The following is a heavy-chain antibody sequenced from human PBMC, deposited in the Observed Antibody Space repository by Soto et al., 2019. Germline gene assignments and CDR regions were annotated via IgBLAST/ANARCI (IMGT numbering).Heavy chain of an antibody. CDR3: AHIVVAGLGYYFDY. CDR1: GFSLSSTRMA. D-gene: IGHD6-19*01. Sequence: QITLKESGPTLVKPTQTLTLTCTFSGFSLSSTRMAVGWIRQPPGKALGWLALIYWDDDKRYSPFLKSRLTIIKDTSKNQVVLTMSNMDPVDTARYYCAHIVVAGLGYYFDYWGQGTLVTVSS. CDR2: IYWDDDK. J-gene: IGHJ4*02. V-gene: IGHV2-5*02.